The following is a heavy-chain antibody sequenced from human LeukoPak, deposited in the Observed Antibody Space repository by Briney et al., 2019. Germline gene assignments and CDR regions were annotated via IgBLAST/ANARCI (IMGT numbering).Heavy chain of an antibody. Sequence: SETLSLTCAVYGGSFSGYYWSWIRQPPGKRLEWIGEINHSGSTNYNPSLKSRVTISVDTSKNQFSLKLSSVTAADTAVYYCARGLRYYYDSSGYYTDWGQGTLVTVSS. CDR3: ARGLRYYYDSSGYYTD. CDR2: INHSGST. CDR1: GGSFSGYY. J-gene: IGHJ4*02. D-gene: IGHD3-22*01. V-gene: IGHV4-34*01.